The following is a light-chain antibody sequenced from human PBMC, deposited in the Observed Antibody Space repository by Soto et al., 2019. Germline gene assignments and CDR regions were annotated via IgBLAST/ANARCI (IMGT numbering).Light chain of an antibody. CDR1: QSVSNF. CDR2: DAS. Sequence: EIVLTQSPATLSLSPGERATLSRRASQSVSNFLAWYQQKPGQAPRLLIYDASNRATGIPARFSGSGSGTDFTLTIRSLEPEDFAIYYCQQRTNWPLTTFGHGTRLEIK. CDR3: QQRTNWPLTT. J-gene: IGKJ5*01. V-gene: IGKV3-11*01.